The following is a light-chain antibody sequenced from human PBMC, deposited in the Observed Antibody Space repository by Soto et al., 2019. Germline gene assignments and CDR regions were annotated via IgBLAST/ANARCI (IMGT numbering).Light chain of an antibody. CDR1: QTTNTW. J-gene: IGKJ2*01. CDR2: DAS. V-gene: IGKV1-5*01. CDR3: QQYISYPYT. Sequence: DIQMTQFPSTLSASVGDRVTITCRASQTTNTWLAWYQQKPGTAPKLLIYDASSLEGGVPSRFSASGSGTEFTLTISSLQPDYLATYYCQQYISYPYTFGQWTKVEIK.